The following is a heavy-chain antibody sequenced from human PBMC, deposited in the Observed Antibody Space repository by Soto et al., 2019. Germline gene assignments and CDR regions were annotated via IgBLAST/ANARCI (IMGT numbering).Heavy chain of an antibody. Sequence: GASLKVSCKASGYTFTSYAMHWVRQAPGQRLEWMGWINAGNGNTKYSQKFQGRVTITRDTSASTAYMDLSSMRSEDTAVYYCAREKLTAAAKYYYYYMDVWGKGTTVTVSS. CDR2: INAGNGNT. J-gene: IGHJ6*03. CDR3: AREKLTAAAKYYYYYMDV. V-gene: IGHV1-3*01. D-gene: IGHD6-13*01. CDR1: GYTFTSYA.